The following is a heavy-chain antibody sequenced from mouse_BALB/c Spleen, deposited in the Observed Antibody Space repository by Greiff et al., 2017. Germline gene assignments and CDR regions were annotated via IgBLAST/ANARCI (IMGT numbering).Heavy chain of an antibody. CDR2: IRNKANGYTT. CDR1: GFTFTDYY. V-gene: IGHV7-3*02. Sequence: EVQGVESGGGLVQPGGSLRLSCATSGFTFTDYYMSWVRQPPGKALEWLGFIRNKANGYTTEYSASVKGRFTISRDNSQSILYLQMNTLRAEDSATYYCARDKEVRGRDAMDDWGQGTSVTVSS. D-gene: IGHD2-14*01. CDR3: ARDKEVRGRDAMDD. J-gene: IGHJ4*01.